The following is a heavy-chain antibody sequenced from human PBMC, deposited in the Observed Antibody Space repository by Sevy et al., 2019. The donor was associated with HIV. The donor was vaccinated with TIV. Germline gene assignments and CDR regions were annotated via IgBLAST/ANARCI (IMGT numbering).Heavy chain of an antibody. J-gene: IGHJ4*02. CDR1: GFTFGDYA. CDR2: IRRNSHEPDGGAT. V-gene: IGHV3-49*03. Sequence: GGSLRLSCTSSGFTFGDYAMSWFRQAPGKGLEWVAFIRRNSHEPDGGATEYAASVKGRFTISRDDSKSIAYLQMNSLKTEDTAVYYCTRPLATADTPEYFFDYWGQGILVTVSS. CDR3: TRPLATADTPEYFFDY. D-gene: IGHD5-12*01.